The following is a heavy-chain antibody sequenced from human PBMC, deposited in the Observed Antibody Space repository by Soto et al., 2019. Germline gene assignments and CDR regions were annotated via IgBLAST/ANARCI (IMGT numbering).Heavy chain of an antibody. D-gene: IGHD6-6*01. CDR3: ARDRARYYYYGMDV. CDR2: IWYDGSNK. CDR1: GFTFSSYG. V-gene: IGHV3-33*01. J-gene: IGHJ6*02. Sequence: QVQLVESGGGVVQPGRSLRLSCAASGFTFSSYGMHWVRQAPGKGLEWVAVIWYDGSNKYYADSVKGRFTISRDNSKNTLYLQMNSLRAEDTAVYYCARDRARYYYYGMDVWGQGTTVTVSS.